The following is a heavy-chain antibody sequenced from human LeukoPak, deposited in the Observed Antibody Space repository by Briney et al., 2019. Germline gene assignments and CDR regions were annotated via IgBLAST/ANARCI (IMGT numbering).Heavy chain of an antibody. CDR1: GGSFSGYY. Sequence: SETLSLTCAVYGGSFSGYYWSWIRQPPGKGLEWIGEINHSGSTNYNPSLKSRVTISVDTSKNQFSLKLSSVTAADTAVYYCARRWPWGGGRFDYWGQGTLVTVSS. D-gene: IGHD3-16*01. V-gene: IGHV4-34*01. CDR2: INHSGST. CDR3: ARRWPWGGGRFDY. J-gene: IGHJ4*02.